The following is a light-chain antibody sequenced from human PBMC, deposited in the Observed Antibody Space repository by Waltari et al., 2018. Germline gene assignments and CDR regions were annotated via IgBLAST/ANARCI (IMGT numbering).Light chain of an antibody. CDR3: QQFYSIPPT. CDR1: QSVLHRSNNKNY. Sequence: DIVMTQSPDSLAVSLGEMATISCKSSQSVLHRSNNKNYLAWHQQKPGQPPKLLIYWSSTRESGVPDRFSGSGSGTDFTLTINSLQAEDVAVYYCQQFYSIPPTFGQGTKVEIK. CDR2: WSS. J-gene: IGKJ1*01. V-gene: IGKV4-1*01.